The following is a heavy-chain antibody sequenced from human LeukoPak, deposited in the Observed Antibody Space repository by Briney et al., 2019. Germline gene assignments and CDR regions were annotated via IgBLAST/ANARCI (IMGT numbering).Heavy chain of an antibody. CDR1: GGSFSGYY. D-gene: IGHD5-12*01. CDR2: INHSGST. V-gene: IGHV4-34*01. Sequence: SETLSLTCAVYGGSFSGYYWSWIRQPPGKGLEWIGEINHSGSTNYNPSLKSRVTISVDTSKNQFSLKLSSVTAADTAVYYCARLYSGYDRDYWGQGTLVTVPS. CDR3: ARLYSGYDRDY. J-gene: IGHJ4*02.